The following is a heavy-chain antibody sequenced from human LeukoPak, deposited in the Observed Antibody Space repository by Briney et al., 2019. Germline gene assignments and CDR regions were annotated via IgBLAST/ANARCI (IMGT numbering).Heavy chain of an antibody. V-gene: IGHV3-53*01. CDR3: ARTRVGMGYPYYFDY. Sequence: GGSLRLSCAASGFTVSSNYMSWVRQAPGKGLEWVSLIYSGGITYYADSVKGRFTISRDNSKNTLYLQMNSLRAEDTAVYYCARTRVGMGYPYYFDYWGQGTLVTVSS. CDR2: IYSGGIT. J-gene: IGHJ4*02. D-gene: IGHD2-15*01. CDR1: GFTVSSNY.